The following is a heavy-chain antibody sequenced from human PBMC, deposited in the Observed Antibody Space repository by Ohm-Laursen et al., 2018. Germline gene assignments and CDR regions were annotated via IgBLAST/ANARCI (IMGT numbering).Heavy chain of an antibody. V-gene: IGHV1-2*02. CDR1: GYTFTSYD. J-gene: IGHJ5*02. D-gene: IGHD6-6*01. Sequence: ASVKVSCKASGYTFTSYDINWVRQATGQGLEWMGWMNPTSGGTNYAQKFQGRVTMTRDTSISTAYMELSRLRSDDTAVYYCARESIAARRRWFDPWGQGTLVTVSS. CDR3: ARESIAARRRWFDP. CDR2: MNPTSGGT.